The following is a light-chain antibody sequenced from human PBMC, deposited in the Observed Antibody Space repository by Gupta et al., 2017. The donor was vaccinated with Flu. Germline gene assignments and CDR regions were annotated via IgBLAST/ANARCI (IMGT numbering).Light chain of an antibody. V-gene: IGLV2-14*03. CDR3: CSFTSSGTYV. J-gene: IGLJ1*01. CDR2: VVS. CDR1: SSDVGCYNY. Sequence: QSALIQPASVSGSPGQSITISCTGTSSDVGCYNYVSWFQKHPDKAPKLIIYVVSNRPSGVSNRFSGSKSGNTASLTISGLQAEDEADYYCCSFTSSGTYVFGTGTKVTVL.